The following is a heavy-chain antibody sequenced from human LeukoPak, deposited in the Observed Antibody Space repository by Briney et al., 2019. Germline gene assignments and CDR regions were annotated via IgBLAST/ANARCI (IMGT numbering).Heavy chain of an antibody. CDR3: AKYGPQDSGSSHFDY. V-gene: IGHV3-23*01. CDR1: GFTFSSYA. D-gene: IGHD1-26*01. CDR2: IRDSGSST. Sequence: GRSLRLSCAASGFTFSSYAMSWVRQAPGKGLEWVSAIRDSGSSTHYADSVKGRFTTSRDNSKNTLFLQMNSLRAEDTAIYYCAKYGPQDSGSSHFDYWGQGALVTVSS. J-gene: IGHJ4*02.